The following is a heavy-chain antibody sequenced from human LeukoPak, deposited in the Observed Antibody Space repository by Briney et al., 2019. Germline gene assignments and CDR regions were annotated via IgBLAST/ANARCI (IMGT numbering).Heavy chain of an antibody. V-gene: IGHV3-23*01. D-gene: IGHD7-27*01. J-gene: IGHJ4*02. CDR1: GFTFSSYA. CDR3: AKGPWGYFDY. Sequence: GGSLRLSCAASGFTFSSYAMSWVRQAPGKGLEWVSVISGSGGTTYYADSVKGRFTISRDNSKNTLYLQMNSLRAEDTAVYYCAKGPWGYFDYWGQGTLVTVSS. CDR2: ISGSGGTT.